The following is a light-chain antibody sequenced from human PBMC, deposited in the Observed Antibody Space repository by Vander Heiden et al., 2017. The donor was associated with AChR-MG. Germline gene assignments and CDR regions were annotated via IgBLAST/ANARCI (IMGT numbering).Light chain of an antibody. CDR1: QSVNTNF. CDR3: QHWYT. Sequence: EVVLTQSPDTLSLSPGERATRSCRASQSVNTNFLSGNQQRPGRAPRLLIYGTSNRATGTQDRFSGSGSGTDFTLAISRLEPDDFAGYVGQHWYTFGQGTKLEMK. V-gene: IGKV3-20*01. CDR2: GTS. J-gene: IGKJ2*01.